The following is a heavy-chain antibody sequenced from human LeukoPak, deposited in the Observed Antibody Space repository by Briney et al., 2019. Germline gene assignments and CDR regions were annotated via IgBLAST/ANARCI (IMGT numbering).Heavy chain of an antibody. CDR3: ARDLPGIVVAGLDY. CDR2: VDPEDGET. D-gene: IGHD6-19*01. CDR1: GYTFTDYY. V-gene: IGHV1-69-2*01. Sequence: ASVKISCKVSGYTFTDYYMHWVQRAPGKGLEWMGLVDPEDGETIYAEKFQGRVTITADTSTDTAYMELSSLRSEDTAVYYCARDLPGIVVAGLDYWGQGTLVTVSS. J-gene: IGHJ4*02.